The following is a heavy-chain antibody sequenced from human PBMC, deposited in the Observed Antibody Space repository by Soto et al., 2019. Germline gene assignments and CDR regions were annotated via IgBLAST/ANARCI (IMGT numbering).Heavy chain of an antibody. CDR2: ISGSGGST. V-gene: IGHV3-23*01. J-gene: IGHJ4*02. CDR1: GFTFSSYA. Sequence: GGSLRLSCAASGFTFSSYAMSWVRQAPGKGLEWVSAISGSGGSTYYADSVKGRFTISRDNSKNTLYLQMNSLRAEETAVYYCAKVGNLARYCTNGVCPDNYWGQGTLVTVSS. CDR3: AKVGNLARYCTNGVCPDNY. D-gene: IGHD2-8*01.